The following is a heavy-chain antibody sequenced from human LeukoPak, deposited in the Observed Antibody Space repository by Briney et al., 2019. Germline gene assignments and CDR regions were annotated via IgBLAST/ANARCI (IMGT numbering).Heavy chain of an antibody. D-gene: IGHD3-22*01. V-gene: IGHV4-61*02. CDR2: VYTSGST. CDR3: ARDYGPNYYDSMGGY. CDR1: GGSISSSTYY. Sequence: SETLSLTCTVSGGSISSSTYYWSWIRQPAGKGLEWIGRVYTSGSTNYNASLKSRVTISVDTSKNQLSLKLSSVTAADTAVYYCARDYGPNYYDSMGGYWGQGTLVTVSS. J-gene: IGHJ4*02.